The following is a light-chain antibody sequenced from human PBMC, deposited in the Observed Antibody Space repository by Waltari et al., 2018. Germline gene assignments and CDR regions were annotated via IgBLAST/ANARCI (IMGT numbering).Light chain of an antibody. CDR1: QSISNS. Sequence: DIQMTQSPSSLSASLGDRVTITCRASQSISNSLNWYQQKPGKAPNLLIYAASTLQSGVPSRFSGSGSGTDFTLTISSLQPEDFATYYCQQSYSAPWTFGQGTKVEIK. V-gene: IGKV1-39*01. CDR2: AAS. CDR3: QQSYSAPWT. J-gene: IGKJ1*01.